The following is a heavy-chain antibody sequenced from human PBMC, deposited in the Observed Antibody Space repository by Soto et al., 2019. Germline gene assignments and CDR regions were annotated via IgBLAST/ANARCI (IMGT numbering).Heavy chain of an antibody. Sequence: EVQLVESGGGLVQPGGSLRLSCAASGFTFSSYSMNWVRQAPGKGLEWVSYISSSSSTIYYADSVKGRFTISRDNAKNSLYLHTNSLRAEETYLYYCARASDTYHDFDYWGQGTLVTVCS. J-gene: IGHJ4*02. CDR1: GFTFSSYS. CDR3: ARASDTYHDFDY. D-gene: IGHD2-2*01. V-gene: IGHV3-48*01. CDR2: ISSSSSTI.